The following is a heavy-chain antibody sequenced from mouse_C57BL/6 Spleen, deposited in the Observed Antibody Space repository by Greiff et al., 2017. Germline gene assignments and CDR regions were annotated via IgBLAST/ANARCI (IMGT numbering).Heavy chain of an antibody. V-gene: IGHV1-78*01. J-gene: IGHJ4*01. D-gene: IGHD2-4*01. CDR3: GRGGDYEYYYAMDY. Sequence: QVQLQQSDAELVKPGASVKISCKVSGYTFTDHTIHWMKQRPEQGLEWIGYIYPRDGSTKYNEKFKGKGTLTADKTSSTAYMPLNSRTSEDSAVYFCGRGGDYEYYYAMDYWGQGTSVTVSS. CDR2: IYPRDGST. CDR1: GYTFTDHT.